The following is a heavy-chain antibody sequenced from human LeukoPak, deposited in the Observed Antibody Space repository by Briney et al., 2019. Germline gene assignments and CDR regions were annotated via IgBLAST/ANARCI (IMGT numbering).Heavy chain of an antibody. J-gene: IGHJ4*02. V-gene: IGHV3-23*01. CDR3: AKDPFLRPYYYDSSGYIFDY. CDR1: GFTFSSYA. D-gene: IGHD3-22*01. Sequence: GGSLRLSCAASGFTFSSYAMSWVRRAPGKGLEWVSAISGSGGSTYYADSVKGRFTISRDNSKNTLYLQMNSLRAEDTAVYYCAKDPFLRPYYYDSSGYIFDYWGQGTLVTVSS. CDR2: ISGSGGST.